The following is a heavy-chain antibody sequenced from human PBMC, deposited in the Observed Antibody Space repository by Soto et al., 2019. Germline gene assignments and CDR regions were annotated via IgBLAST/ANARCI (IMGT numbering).Heavy chain of an antibody. CDR1: GYTFTSYG. CDR3: ARDSLMIDVIDAFDI. D-gene: IGHD3-22*01. J-gene: IGHJ3*02. V-gene: IGHV1-18*01. Sequence: QVQLVQSGAEVKKPGASVKVSCKASGYTFTSYGISWVRQSPGQGLEWMGWISAYNGKTNYAQKLQGRVTMTTDTSTSRGYMELRRLRSEDRAVYYCARDSLMIDVIDAFDIWGHGTMVTVSS. CDR2: ISAYNGKT.